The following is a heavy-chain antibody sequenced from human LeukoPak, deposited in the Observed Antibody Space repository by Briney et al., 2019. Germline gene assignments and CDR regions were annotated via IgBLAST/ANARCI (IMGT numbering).Heavy chain of an antibody. Sequence: GGSLRLSCAASGFTFSDYYMSWIRQAPGKGLEWVSCISSSSSYTNYADSVKGRFTISRDNAKNSLYLQMNSLRAEDTAVYYCARRSSWNLYYFDYWGQGTLVTVSS. D-gene: IGHD6-13*01. V-gene: IGHV3-11*03. CDR1: GFTFSDYY. CDR2: ISSSSSYT. CDR3: ARRSSWNLYYFDY. J-gene: IGHJ4*02.